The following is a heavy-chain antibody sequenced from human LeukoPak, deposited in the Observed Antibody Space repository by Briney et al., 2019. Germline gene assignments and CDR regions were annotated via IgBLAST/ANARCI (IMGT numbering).Heavy chain of an antibody. CDR3: ARVTLRRFYDYGMDV. CDR1: GGSFSGYY. D-gene: IGHD2-21*02. J-gene: IGHJ6*02. Sequence: PSETLSLTCAVYGGSFSGYYWSWIRQPPGKGLEWIGEINHSGSTNYNPSPKSRVTISVDTSKNQFSLKLSSVTAADTAVYYCARVTLRRFYDYGMDVWGQGTTVTVSS. CDR2: INHSGST. V-gene: IGHV4-34*01.